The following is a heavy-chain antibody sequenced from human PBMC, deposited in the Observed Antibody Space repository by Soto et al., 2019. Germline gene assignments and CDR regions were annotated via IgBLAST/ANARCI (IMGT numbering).Heavy chain of an antibody. CDR3: ARGSFYDFWSGYYPYGMDV. CDR2: INVGNDNT. Sequence: GASVKVSCKASGYIFSSYAMHWVRQAPGQGLEWMGWINVGNDNTKYSQKFQGRVTITRDTSASTAYMELSSLRSEDTAVYYCARGSFYDFWSGYYPYGMDVWGQGTTVTVSS. J-gene: IGHJ6*02. D-gene: IGHD3-3*01. CDR1: GYIFSSYA. V-gene: IGHV1-3*01.